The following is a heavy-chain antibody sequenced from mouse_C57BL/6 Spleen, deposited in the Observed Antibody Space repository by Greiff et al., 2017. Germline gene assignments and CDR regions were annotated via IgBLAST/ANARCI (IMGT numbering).Heavy chain of an antibody. V-gene: IGHV1-18*01. CDR2: INPNNGGT. D-gene: IGHD1-1*01. CDR1: GYTFTDYN. Sequence: VQLQQSGPELVKPGASVKIPCKASGYTFTDYNMDWVKQSPGKSLEWIGDINPNNGGTIYNQKFKGKATLTVDKSSSTAYMELRSLTSEDTAVYYCARKDYGGGFAYWGQGTLVTVSA. CDR3: ARKDYGGGFAY. J-gene: IGHJ3*01.